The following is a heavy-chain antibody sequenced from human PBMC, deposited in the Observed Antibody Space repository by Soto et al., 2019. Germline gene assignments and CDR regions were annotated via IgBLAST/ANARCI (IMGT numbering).Heavy chain of an antibody. CDR3: ARDSTYCGGDCSGGMDV. CDR1: GGTFSSYA. J-gene: IGHJ6*02. Sequence: SVKVSCKASGGTFSSYAISWVRQAPGQGLEWMGGIIPIFGTANYAQKFQGRVTITADESTSTAYMELSSLRSEDTAVYYCARDSTYCGGDCSGGMDVWGQGTTVTVSS. CDR2: IIPIFGTA. D-gene: IGHD2-21*02. V-gene: IGHV1-69*13.